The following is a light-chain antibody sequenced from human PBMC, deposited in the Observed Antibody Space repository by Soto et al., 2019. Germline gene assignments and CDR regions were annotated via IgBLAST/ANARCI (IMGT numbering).Light chain of an antibody. CDR1: QGIRDA. Sequence: AIQLTQSPSPLSASVGDRVTITCRASQGIRDALGWYQQKPGKAPKLLIYAASSLQSGVPSRFSGSGAGKDFTLTSSSLQPEDCETYYCLLDYNYFWALGQGTQVEI. J-gene: IGKJ1*01. V-gene: IGKV1-6*01. CDR3: LLDYNYFWA. CDR2: AAS.